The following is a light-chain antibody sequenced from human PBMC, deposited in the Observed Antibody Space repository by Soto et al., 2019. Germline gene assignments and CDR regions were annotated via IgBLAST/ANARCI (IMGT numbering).Light chain of an antibody. V-gene: IGKV3-20*01. Sequence: EIVLTQSPGTLSLSPGERATLSCTASQSVSLTALAWYQHKPGQAPRLLIYGASFRATGIPHRFSGGGSGTDFTLTISRLEPEDFAVYYCQQYGSSLLTFGGGTKVDIK. CDR1: QSVSLTA. CDR2: GAS. CDR3: QQYGSSLLT. J-gene: IGKJ4*01.